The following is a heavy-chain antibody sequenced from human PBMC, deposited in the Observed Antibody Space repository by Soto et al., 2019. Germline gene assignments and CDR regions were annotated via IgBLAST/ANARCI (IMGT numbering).Heavy chain of an antibody. J-gene: IGHJ5*02. CDR3: ARDTCSGASCYSRFDN. V-gene: IGHV1-3*01. CDR1: GYTFAHYP. D-gene: IGHD2-15*01. CDR2: INGGNGDT. Sequence: ASVKVSCKASGYTFAHYPVHWVRQAPGQRLEWLGWINGGNGDTGYSHKFQGRVTFTRDTSANTAYMELGSLRSEDTAVYYCARDTCSGASCYSRFDNWGQGTLVTVSS.